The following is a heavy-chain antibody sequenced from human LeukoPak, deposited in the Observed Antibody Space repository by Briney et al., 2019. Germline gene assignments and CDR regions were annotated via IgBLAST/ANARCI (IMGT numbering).Heavy chain of an antibody. CDR2: ISSSSSYI. CDR1: GFTFSSYS. D-gene: IGHD3-9*01. J-gene: IGHJ5*02. CDR3: ARGFDPWSLHNWFDP. V-gene: IGHV3-21*01. Sequence: GGSLRLSCAASGFTFSSYSMTWVRQAPGKGLEWVSSISSSSSYIYYAHSVKGRFTISRDNAKNSLYLQMNSLRAEDTAVYYCARGFDPWSLHNWFDPWGQGTLVTVSS.